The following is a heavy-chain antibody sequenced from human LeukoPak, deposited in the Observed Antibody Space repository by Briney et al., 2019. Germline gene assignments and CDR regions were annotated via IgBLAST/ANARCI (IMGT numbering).Heavy chain of an antibody. CDR2: IYHSEKT. Sequence: PSETLSLTCAVSGGSISSSNWWNWVRQPPGKGLEWIGEIYHSEKTNYNPSLKSRVTISVDKSKNQFSLKLSSVTAADTAVYYCARGLAYSYGYLSYWGQGTLVTVSS. V-gene: IGHV4-4*02. CDR1: GGSISSSNW. D-gene: IGHD5-18*01. J-gene: IGHJ4*02. CDR3: ARGLAYSYGYLSY.